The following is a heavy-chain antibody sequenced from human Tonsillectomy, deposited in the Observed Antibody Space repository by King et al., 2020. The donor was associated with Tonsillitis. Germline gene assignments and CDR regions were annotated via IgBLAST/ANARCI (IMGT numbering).Heavy chain of an antibody. CDR2: ISYDASNK. CDR1: GFTFSNYG. CDR3: AKRVCSEGGYCYPHF. J-gene: IGHJ4*02. Sequence: VQLVESGGGVVQPGRSLRLSCAASGFTFSNYGMHWVRQAPGKGLEWVAVISYDASNKYYADSVKGRFTISRDNSKNTLSLQMSTLRAEDTALYYCAKRVCSEGGYCYPHFWGQGTLVTVSS. V-gene: IGHV3-30*18. D-gene: IGHD2-21*01.